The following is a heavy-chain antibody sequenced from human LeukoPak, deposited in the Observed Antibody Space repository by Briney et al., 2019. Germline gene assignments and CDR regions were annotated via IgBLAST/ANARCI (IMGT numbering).Heavy chain of an antibody. CDR1: GYTFTSYG. V-gene: IGHV1-18*01. Sequence: ASVKVSCKASGYTFTSYGISWVRQAPGQGLEWMGWISAYNGNTNYAQKLQGRVTMTTDTSTSTAYMELRSLRSDDTAVYYCARADSSGWSYPYYYYMDVWGKGTTVTVSS. D-gene: IGHD6-19*01. J-gene: IGHJ6*03. CDR2: ISAYNGNT. CDR3: ARADSSGWSYPYYYYMDV.